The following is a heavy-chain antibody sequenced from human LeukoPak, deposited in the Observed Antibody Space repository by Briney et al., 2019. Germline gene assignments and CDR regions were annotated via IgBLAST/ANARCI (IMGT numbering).Heavy chain of an antibody. CDR3: ARDYYDSSGYYPYYFDY. CDR1: GGTFSSYA. J-gene: IGHJ4*02. Sequence: SVKVSCKASGGTFSSYAISWVRPAPGQGLAWMGRIIPILGIANYAQKFQGRVTITADKSTSTAYMELSSLRSEDTAVYYCARDYYDSSGYYPYYFDYWGQGTLVTVSS. V-gene: IGHV1-69*04. D-gene: IGHD3-22*01. CDR2: IIPILGIA.